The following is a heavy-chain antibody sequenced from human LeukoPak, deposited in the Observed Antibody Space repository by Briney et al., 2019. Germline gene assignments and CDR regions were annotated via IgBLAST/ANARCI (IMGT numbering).Heavy chain of an antibody. CDR2: IHSSGST. CDR1: GGSMSGHF. J-gene: IGHJ4*02. V-gene: IGHV4-59*11. D-gene: IGHD3-9*01. CDR3: ARDPGDTDWYNSDF. Sequence: SDTLSLTCTVSGGSMSGHFWSWFRRPPGKGLENIGYIHSSGSTNYNPSYKSRVTVSLEMSKNQFSLSLSSVTAADTAVYYCARDPGDTDWYNSDFWGQGILVTVSS.